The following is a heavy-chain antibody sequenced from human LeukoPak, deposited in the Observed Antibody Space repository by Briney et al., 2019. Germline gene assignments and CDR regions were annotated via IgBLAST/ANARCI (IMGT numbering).Heavy chain of an antibody. CDR3: TKDFDAATGY. CDR2: INPDGSVT. D-gene: IGHD3-9*01. J-gene: IGHJ4*02. CDR1: GFTFSTYW. Sequence: GGSLRLSCGASGFTFSTYWMHWVRQAPGQGLVWVSRINPDGSVTGYADSVRGRFTVSRDNAKNTVYLQMSSLRAEDTAVYYCTKDFDAATGYWGQGTLVTVSP. V-gene: IGHV3-74*01.